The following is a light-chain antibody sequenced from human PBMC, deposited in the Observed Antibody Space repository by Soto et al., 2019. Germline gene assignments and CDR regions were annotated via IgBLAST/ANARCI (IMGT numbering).Light chain of an antibody. V-gene: IGKV3-20*01. CDR1: QSVNSRF. CDR3: HQYGDSPPNT. CDR2: AAS. Sequence: EIVLTQSPGTLSLSPGESATLSCRASQSVNSRFLAWYQHKPGQAPRLLIYAASTSATGIPDWFSGSASGTDFTLAISRLEPEDLAVYYCHQYGDSPPNTFGQGTKLDIK. J-gene: IGKJ2*01.